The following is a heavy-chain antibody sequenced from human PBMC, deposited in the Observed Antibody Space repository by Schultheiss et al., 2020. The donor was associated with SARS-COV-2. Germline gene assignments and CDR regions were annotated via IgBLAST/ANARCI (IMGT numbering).Heavy chain of an antibody. CDR1: GFTFSSYA. Sequence: GESLKISCSASGFTFSSYAMHWVRQAPGKGLEYVSAISSNGGTTYYADSVKGRFTISRDNAKNSLYLQMNSLRAEDTALYYCAKDIGRVVVAATFDYWGQGTLVTVSS. V-gene: IGHV3-64*04. CDR3: AKDIGRVVVAATFDY. CDR2: ISSNGGTT. J-gene: IGHJ4*02. D-gene: IGHD2-15*01.